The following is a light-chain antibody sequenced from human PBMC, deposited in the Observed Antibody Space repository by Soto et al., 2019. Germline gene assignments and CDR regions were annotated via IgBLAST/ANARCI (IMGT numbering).Light chain of an antibody. Sequence: QSALIQPPSVSGSPGQSVTISCTGTSSDVGSYDYVSWYQQHPGKAPKLMISEVSKRPSGVSNRFSGSKSGNTASLTISGLQAEDEADYYCCSYAATSPMIFGGGTKVTVL. V-gene: IGLV2-23*02. CDR3: CSYAATSPMI. CDR2: EVS. CDR1: SSDVGSYDY. J-gene: IGLJ2*01.